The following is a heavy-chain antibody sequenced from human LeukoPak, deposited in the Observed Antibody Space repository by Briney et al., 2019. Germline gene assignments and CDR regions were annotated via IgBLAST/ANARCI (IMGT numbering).Heavy chain of an antibody. CDR2: IYYSGST. V-gene: IGHV4-59*01. CDR1: GGSISSYY. D-gene: IGHD3-10*02. Sequence: PSETLSLTCTVSGGSISSYYWSWIRQPPGKGLEWIGNIYYSGSTNHNPSLKSRVTISVDSSRNQFSLKLSSVTAADTAVYYCAREFYSCSGPTDGFDIWGQGTMVTVSS. J-gene: IGHJ3*02. CDR3: AREFYSCSGPTDGFDI.